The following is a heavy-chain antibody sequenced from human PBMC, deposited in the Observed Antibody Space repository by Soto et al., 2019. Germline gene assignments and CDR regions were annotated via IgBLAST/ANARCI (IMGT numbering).Heavy chain of an antibody. Sequence: SETLSLTCAVYGGSFSGYYWSWIRQPPGKGLEWIGEINHSGSTNYNPSLKSRVTISVDTSKNQFSLKLSSVTAADTAVYYCARGRGSSGSGYYYYYMDVWGKGTTVTVSS. CDR1: GGSFSGYY. D-gene: IGHD6-6*01. J-gene: IGHJ6*03. CDR3: ARGRGSSGSGYYYYYMDV. V-gene: IGHV4-34*01. CDR2: INHSGST.